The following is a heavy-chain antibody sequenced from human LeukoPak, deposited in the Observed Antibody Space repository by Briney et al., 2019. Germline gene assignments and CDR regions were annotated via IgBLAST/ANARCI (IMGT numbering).Heavy chain of an antibody. Sequence: SETLSLTCAVYGGSFSGYYWSWIRQPPGKGLEWIGEINHSGSTNYNPSLKSRVTISVDTSKNQLSLKLSSVTAADTAVYYCARRHSSYGYWGQGTLVTVSS. J-gene: IGHJ4*02. V-gene: IGHV4-34*01. CDR3: ARRHSSYGY. CDR2: INHSGST. D-gene: IGHD6-6*01. CDR1: GGSFSGYY.